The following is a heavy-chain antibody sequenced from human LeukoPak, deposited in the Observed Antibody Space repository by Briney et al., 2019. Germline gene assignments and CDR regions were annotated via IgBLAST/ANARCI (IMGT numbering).Heavy chain of an antibody. D-gene: IGHD3-16*01. J-gene: IGHJ4*02. CDR3: ARAGGFFSPFGY. V-gene: IGHV4-59*06. Sequence: SETLSLTCIVSDGSISSYYWSWIRQHPGKGLEWIGYIYYSGSTYYNPSLKSRVTISVDTSKNQFSLKLSSVTAADTAVYYCARAGGFFSPFGYWGQGTLVTVSS. CDR1: DGSISSYY. CDR2: IYYSGST.